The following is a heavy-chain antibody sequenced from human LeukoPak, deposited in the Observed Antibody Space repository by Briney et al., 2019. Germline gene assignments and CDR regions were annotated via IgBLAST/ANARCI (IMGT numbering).Heavy chain of an antibody. J-gene: IGHJ4*02. CDR2: IYYSGST. CDR1: GGSISSSSYY. Sequence: PSETLSLTCTVSGGSISSSSYYWGWIRQPPGKGLEWIGSIYYSGSTYYNPSLKSRVTISVDTSKNQFSLKLSSVTAADTAVYYCARQAITIIVGGVFDYWGQGTLVTVSS. D-gene: IGHD3-22*01. V-gene: IGHV4-39*01. CDR3: ARQAITIIVGGVFDY.